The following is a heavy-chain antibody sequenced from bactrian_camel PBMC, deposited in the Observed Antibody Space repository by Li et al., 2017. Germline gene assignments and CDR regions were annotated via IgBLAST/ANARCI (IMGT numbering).Heavy chain of an antibody. CDR3: AGDADNWHWSFT. Sequence: DVQLVESGGDLVQPGGTLRLSCVASGFTFSIHGMSWVRQAPGKGLEWVSSINSGGEATSYGRFTISFDNAKNTLYLQMNSLKPDDTAVYYCAGDADNWHWSFTGARGPRSPSP. V-gene: IGHV3S40*01. CDR2: INSGGEAT. CDR1: GFTFSIHG. D-gene: IGHD1*01. J-gene: IGHJ4*01.